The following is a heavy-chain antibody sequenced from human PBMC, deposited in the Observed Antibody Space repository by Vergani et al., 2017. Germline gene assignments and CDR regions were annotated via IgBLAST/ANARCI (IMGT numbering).Heavy chain of an antibody. CDR3: AHQDKNDFWSGLVFS. CDR2: IYWNNDK. J-gene: IGHJ4*02. V-gene: IGHV2-5*01. D-gene: IGHD3-3*01. CDR1: GFSLSTRGVG. Sequence: QITLKESGPTLVKPTQTLTLTCTFSGFSLSTRGVGVGWIRQPPGTPLEWLALIYWNNDKPYSPSLKSRLTITKDTSKNQVVLTLTNMDPVDTATEYCAHQDKNDFWSGLVFSGGQGSLVTVSS.